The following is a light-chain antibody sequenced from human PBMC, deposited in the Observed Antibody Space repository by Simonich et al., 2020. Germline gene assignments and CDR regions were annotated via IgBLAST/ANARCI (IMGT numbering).Light chain of an antibody. Sequence: QLVLTQSPSASASLGASVKLTCTLSSWHSSYAIAWHQQQPEQGPRYLMKLNSDGSHSKGDGSPDRFSGSSSGAERYLTIASLQSEDEADYYCQTWGTGINWVFGGGTKLTVL. J-gene: IGLJ3*02. CDR3: QTWGTGINWV. CDR1: SWHSSYA. V-gene: IGLV4-69*01. CDR2: LNSDGSH.